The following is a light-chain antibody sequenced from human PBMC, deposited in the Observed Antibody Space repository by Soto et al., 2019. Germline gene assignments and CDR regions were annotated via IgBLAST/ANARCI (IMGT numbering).Light chain of an antibody. CDR3: QQSYSTPYT. CDR1: QSISSY. V-gene: IGKV1-39*01. CDR2: AAS. J-gene: IGKJ2*01. Sequence: DIQMPQSPSSLSASVGDRVTITCRASQSISSYLNWYQQKPGKAPKLLIYAASSLQSGVPSRFSGSGSGTDFTLTISRLQPEDFATYYCQQSYSTPYTFGQRTKLEIK.